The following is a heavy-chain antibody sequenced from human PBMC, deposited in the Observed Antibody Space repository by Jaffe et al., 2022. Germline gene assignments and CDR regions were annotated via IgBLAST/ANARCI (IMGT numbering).Heavy chain of an antibody. J-gene: IGHJ3*02. V-gene: IGHV3-49*03. Sequence: EVQLVESGGGLVQPGRSLRLSCTASGFTFGDYAMSWFRQAPGKGLEWVGFIRSKAYGGTTEYAASVKGRFTISRDDSKSIAYLQMNSLKTEDTAVYYCTRAGIAVAVGAFDIWGQGTMVTVSS. CDR2: IRSKAYGGTT. D-gene: IGHD6-19*01. CDR3: TRAGIAVAVGAFDI. CDR1: GFTFGDYA.